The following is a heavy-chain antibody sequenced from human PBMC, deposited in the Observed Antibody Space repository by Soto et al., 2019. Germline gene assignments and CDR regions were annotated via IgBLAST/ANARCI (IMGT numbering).Heavy chain of an antibody. CDR3: AHGSGWLLDY. CDR2: IYWNDNK. D-gene: IGHD6-19*01. Sequence: QITLKESGPTLVKPTQTLTLTCTFSGFSLTTRAVGVGWVRQPPGKALEWLAFIYWNDNKYYRPSLRRRPTITTDTSSNQVFLTLTNMDPADTCTSYCAHGSGWLLDYWGPGLLVTVSS. J-gene: IGHJ4*02. CDR1: GFSLTTRAVG. V-gene: IGHV2-5*01.